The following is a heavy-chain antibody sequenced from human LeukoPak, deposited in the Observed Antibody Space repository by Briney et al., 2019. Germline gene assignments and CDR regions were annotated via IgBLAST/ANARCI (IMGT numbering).Heavy chain of an antibody. CDR2: ISSSSSTI. Sequence: GESLRLSCAVSGFTFSSYSMNWVRQAPGKGLEWVSYISSSSSTIYYADSVKGRFTISRDNAKNSLYLQMNSLRAEDTAVYYCASRVAPQHIPIDYWGQGTLVTVSS. CDR3: ASRVAPQHIPIDY. CDR1: GFTFSSYS. D-gene: IGHD5-12*01. J-gene: IGHJ4*02. V-gene: IGHV3-48*01.